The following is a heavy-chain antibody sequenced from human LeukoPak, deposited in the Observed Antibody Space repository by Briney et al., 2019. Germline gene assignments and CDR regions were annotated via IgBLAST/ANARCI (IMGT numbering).Heavy chain of an antibody. CDR3: ARVSGAYNWNSRAAFDY. J-gene: IGHJ4*02. D-gene: IGHD1-7*01. CDR1: GGSINSDD. V-gene: IGHV4-59*12. Sequence: SEALSLTCAVSGGSINSDDWSWIRRPPGKGLEWIGHIHHSGRSNYNPSLKSRVTISVDTSKNQFSLKLSSVTTADTAVYYCARVSGAYNWNSRAAFDYWGQGTLVTVSS. CDR2: IHHSGRS.